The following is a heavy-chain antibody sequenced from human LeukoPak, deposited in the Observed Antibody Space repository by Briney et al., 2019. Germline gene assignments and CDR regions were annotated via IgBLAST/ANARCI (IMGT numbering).Heavy chain of an antibody. CDR2: IYYSGST. J-gene: IGHJ5*02. CDR1: GGSISSYY. D-gene: IGHD4-23*01. Sequence: SETLSLTCTVYGGSISSYYWSWVRQPPGKGLEWIGYIYYSGSTNYNPSLKSRVTISVDTSKNQFSLKLSSVTAADTAVYYCARGIEGGKWFDPWGQGTLVTVSS. V-gene: IGHV4-59*01. CDR3: ARGIEGGKWFDP.